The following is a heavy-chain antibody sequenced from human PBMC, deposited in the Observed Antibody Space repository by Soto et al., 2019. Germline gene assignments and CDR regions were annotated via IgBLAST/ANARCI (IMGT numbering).Heavy chain of an antibody. CDR3: VRGASSWDY. J-gene: IGHJ4*02. CDR2: LSGGGANT. Sequence: GGSLRLSCAGSGFSFSTYSVAWVRQAAGKGPQCVSVLSGGGANTYLAVSVKGRSTSSSDNSKNPLYPQINSMRAEARAVYCCVRGASSWDYWGQGALVPVSP. V-gene: IGHV3-23*01. CDR1: GFSFSTYS. D-gene: IGHD3-16*01.